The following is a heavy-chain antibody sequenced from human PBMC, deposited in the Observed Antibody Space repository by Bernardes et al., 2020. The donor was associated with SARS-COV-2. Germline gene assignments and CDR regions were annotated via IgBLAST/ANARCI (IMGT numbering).Heavy chain of an antibody. D-gene: IGHD2-2*01. CDR1: GFTFSSYA. Sequence: GGSLRLSCAASGFTFSSYAMSWVRQAPGKGLEWVSAISGSGGSTYYADSVKGRFTISRDNSKNTLYLQMNSLRAEDTAVYYCAKGSSSTSEVDYDYWGQGTLVTVSS. J-gene: IGHJ4*02. CDR3: AKGSSSTSEVDYDY. V-gene: IGHV3-23*01. CDR2: ISGSGGST.